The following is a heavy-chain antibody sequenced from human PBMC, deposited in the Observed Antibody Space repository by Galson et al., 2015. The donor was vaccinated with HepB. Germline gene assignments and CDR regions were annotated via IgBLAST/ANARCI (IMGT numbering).Heavy chain of an antibody. D-gene: IGHD2-15*01. V-gene: IGHV3-23*01. Sequence: SLRLSCAASESTFTNYAMGWVRQAPGKGLEWVSVISGSGDSTYYVDSVKGRFTISRDNSKNTLYLQMNSLRAEDTAVYYCAEGGRPVVVAATPVSCDYWGQGTLVTVSS. CDR2: ISGSGDST. J-gene: IGHJ4*02. CDR3: AEGGRPVVVAATPVSCDY. CDR1: ESTFTNYA.